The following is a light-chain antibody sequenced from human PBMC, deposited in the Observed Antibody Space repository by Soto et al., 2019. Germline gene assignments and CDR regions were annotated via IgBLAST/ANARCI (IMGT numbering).Light chain of an antibody. J-gene: IGKJ1*01. CDR2: DAS. CDR3: QQRSNWPKWT. CDR1: QSVSIY. V-gene: IGKV3-11*01. Sequence: EIVLTQSPATLSLSPGERATLSCRASQSVSIYLAWYQQKPGQAPRLLIYDASNRATGIPARFSGSGSGTDFTLTISSLEPEDFEVYYCQQRSNWPKWTFGQGTKVEIK.